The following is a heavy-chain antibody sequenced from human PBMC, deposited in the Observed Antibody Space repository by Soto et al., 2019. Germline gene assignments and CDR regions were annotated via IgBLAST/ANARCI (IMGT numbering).Heavy chain of an antibody. V-gene: IGHV5-10-1*01. Sequence: PGASLKISCKGSGYSFTSYWISWVRQMPGKGLEWMGRIDPSDSYTNYSPSFQGHVTISADKSISTAYLQWSSLKASDTAMYYCARHMGGDFWSGYPNGMYVWGKGTTVTVAS. CDR2: IDPSDSYT. D-gene: IGHD3-3*01. J-gene: IGHJ6*04. CDR1: GYSFTSYW. CDR3: ARHMGGDFWSGYPNGMYV.